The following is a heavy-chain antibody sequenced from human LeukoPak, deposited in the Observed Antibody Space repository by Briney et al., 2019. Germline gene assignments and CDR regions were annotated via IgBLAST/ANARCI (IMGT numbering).Heavy chain of an antibody. CDR1: RFSFSKYW. D-gene: IGHD3-10*01. CDR2: VKSDGSNP. J-gene: IGHJ4*02. V-gene: IGHV3-74*01. Sequence: GSLILSCAASRFSFSKYWMHWVRQAPGKGLVWVSRVKSDGSNPSYADSVKGRFTISRDNAENMLYLQMNTLGAEDTAVYYCARDIVSGSGSLDYWGQGTLVTVSS. CDR3: ARDIVSGSGSLDY.